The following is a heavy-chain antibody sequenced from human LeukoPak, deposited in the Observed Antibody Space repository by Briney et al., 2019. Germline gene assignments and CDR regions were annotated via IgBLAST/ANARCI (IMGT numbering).Heavy chain of an antibody. J-gene: IGHJ4*02. V-gene: IGHV4-34*01. CDR3: ASHPWAQY. Sequence: SETLSVTCAVYGGSFSGYYWSWIRQPQGKGLEWIGEINHSGSTNYNPSLKSRVTISVDTSKNQFSLKLSSVTAADTAVYYCASHPWAQYWGQGTLVTVSS. CDR2: INHSGST. CDR1: GGSFSGYY. D-gene: IGHD1-26*01.